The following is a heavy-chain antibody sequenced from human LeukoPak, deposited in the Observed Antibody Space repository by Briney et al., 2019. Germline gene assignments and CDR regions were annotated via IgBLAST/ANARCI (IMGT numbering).Heavy chain of an antibody. V-gene: IGHV3-74*01. CDR3: ARLKGSYFDC. CDR2: INSDGSST. J-gene: IGHJ4*02. CDR1: GFTFSSYW. D-gene: IGHD2-15*01. Sequence: GGSLRLSCAASGFTFSSYWMHWVRQAPDKGLVWVSRINSDGSSTTYADSVKGRFTISRDNAKNTLYLQMNSLGAEDTAVYYCARLKGSYFDCWGQGTLVTVSS.